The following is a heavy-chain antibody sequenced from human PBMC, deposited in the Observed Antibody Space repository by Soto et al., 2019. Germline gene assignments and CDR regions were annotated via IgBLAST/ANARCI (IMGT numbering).Heavy chain of an antibody. CDR2: TGATGRTT. D-gene: IGHD1-20*01. CDR1: GFTFSIYA. V-gene: IGHV3-23*01. J-gene: IGHJ4*02. CDR3: ATVHNTSRSFDY. Sequence: EVQLLESGGGLVQPGGSLRLSCAASGFTFSIYAMTWVRQAPGKGLEWVSTTGATGRTTYYSDSVKGRFTVSRDNSKNTLDLQMSNLGAEDTAVYYCATVHNTSRSFDYWGQGTLVTVSS.